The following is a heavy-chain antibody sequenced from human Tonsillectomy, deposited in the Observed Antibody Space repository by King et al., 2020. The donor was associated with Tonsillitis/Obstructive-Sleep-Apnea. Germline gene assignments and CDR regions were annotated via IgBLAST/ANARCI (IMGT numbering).Heavy chain of an antibody. CDR2: ISYDGSDK. Sequence: VQLVESGGGVVQPGRSLRLSCAASEFTFSSYAMHWVRQAPGKGLEWVAFISYDGSDKFYADSVKGRFTISRDNSKNTLYLQMNSMRTEDTAVYYCAREGGGVAGAFHIWGQGTMVTVSS. J-gene: IGHJ3*02. CDR1: EFTFSSYA. CDR3: AREGGGVAGAFHI. V-gene: IGHV3-30*04. D-gene: IGHD6-19*01.